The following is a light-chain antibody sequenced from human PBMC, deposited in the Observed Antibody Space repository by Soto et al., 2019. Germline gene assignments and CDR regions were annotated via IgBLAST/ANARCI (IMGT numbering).Light chain of an antibody. V-gene: IGLV1-44*01. Sequence: VLTQPPSASGTPGQRVTISCSGSSSNIGSNTVNWYQQLPGTAPKLLIYSNNQRPSGVPDRFPGSKSGTSASLAISGLQSEDEADYYCAAWDDSLNGSYVFGTGTKVTVL. J-gene: IGLJ1*01. CDR1: SSNIGSNT. CDR2: SNN. CDR3: AAWDDSLNGSYV.